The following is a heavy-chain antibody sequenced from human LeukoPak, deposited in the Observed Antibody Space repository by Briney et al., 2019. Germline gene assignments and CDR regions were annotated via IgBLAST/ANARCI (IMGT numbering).Heavy chain of an antibody. Sequence: RASVKVSCEASGYTFATYVIHWVRQAPGQGLEWMGWINAGHGNTEYSPRFEGRLIITTDTSASTVYMELSGLRREDTAVYYCARDRSYGDYWGQGTLVTVSS. CDR3: ARDRSYGDY. J-gene: IGHJ4*02. D-gene: IGHD3-16*01. V-gene: IGHV1-3*01. CDR2: INAGHGNT. CDR1: GYTFATYV.